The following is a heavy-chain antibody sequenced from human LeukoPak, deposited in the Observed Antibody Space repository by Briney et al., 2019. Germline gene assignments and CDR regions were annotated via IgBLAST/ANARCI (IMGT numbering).Heavy chain of an antibody. CDR3: ARGLDYYNPLDY. J-gene: IGHJ4*02. CDR2: INRDGSGT. D-gene: IGHD3-10*01. CDR1: GFSFNNYW. V-gene: IGHV3-74*01. Sequence: GGSLRLSCVASGFSFNNYWMHWVRQAPGKGLMWVSRINRDGSGTTSADSVKGRFTISRDNAKNTMYLQMNSLRAEDTAVYYCARGLDYYNPLDYWGQGALVTVSS.